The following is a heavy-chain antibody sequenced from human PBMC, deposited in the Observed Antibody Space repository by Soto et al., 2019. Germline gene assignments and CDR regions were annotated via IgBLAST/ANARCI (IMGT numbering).Heavy chain of an antibody. CDR1: GFTFSSYA. J-gene: IGHJ4*02. D-gene: IGHD5-12*01. CDR3: ARARDGYNEDYYFDY. CDR2: ISYDGSNK. Sequence: SGGSLRLSCAASGFTFSSYAMHWVRQAPGKGLEWVAVISYDGSNKYYADSVKGRFTISRDNSKNTLYLQMNSLRAEDTAVYYCARARDGYNEDYYFDYWGQGTLVTVSS. V-gene: IGHV3-30-3*01.